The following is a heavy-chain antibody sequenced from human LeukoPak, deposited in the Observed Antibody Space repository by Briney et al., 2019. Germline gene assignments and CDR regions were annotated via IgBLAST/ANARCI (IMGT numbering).Heavy chain of an antibody. CDR2: INPSGGST. D-gene: IGHD1-26*01. V-gene: IGHV1-46*01. J-gene: IGHJ4*02. Sequence: ASVKVSCKASGYTFTSYYIHWVRQAPGQGLEWMGIINPSGGSTSYAQKFQGRVTMTRDTPTSTVYMELSSLRSEDTAVYYCARDIGIVGATDYWGQGTLVTVSS. CDR3: ARDIGIVGATDY. CDR1: GYTFTSYY.